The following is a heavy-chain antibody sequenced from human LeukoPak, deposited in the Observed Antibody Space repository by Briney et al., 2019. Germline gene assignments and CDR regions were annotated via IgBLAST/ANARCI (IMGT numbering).Heavy chain of an antibody. CDR1: GGSISSSSYY. CDR3: ARHESSLLHTSYYFDY. V-gene: IGHV4-39*01. J-gene: IGHJ4*02. Sequence: SETLSLTCTVSGGSISSSSYYWGWIRQPPGTGLEWIGSIYYSGSTYYNPSLKSRVTISVGTSKNQFSLKLSSVTAADTAVYYCARHESSLLHTSYYFDYWGQGTLVTVSS. CDR2: IYYSGST. D-gene: IGHD6-6*01.